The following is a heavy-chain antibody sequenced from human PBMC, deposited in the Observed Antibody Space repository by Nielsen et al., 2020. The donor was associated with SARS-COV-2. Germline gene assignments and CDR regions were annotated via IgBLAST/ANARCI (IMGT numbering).Heavy chain of an antibody. V-gene: IGHV3-9*01. CDR2: ISWNSGSI. J-gene: IGHJ6*02. Sequence: GGSLRLSCAASGFTFDDYAMHWVRQAPGKGLEWVSGISWNSGSIGYADSVKGRFTISRDNAKNSLYLQMNSLRAEDTALYYCARSNSGSYYYGMDVWGQGTTVTVSS. CDR1: GFTFDDYA. D-gene: IGHD1-26*01. CDR3: ARSNSGSYYYGMDV.